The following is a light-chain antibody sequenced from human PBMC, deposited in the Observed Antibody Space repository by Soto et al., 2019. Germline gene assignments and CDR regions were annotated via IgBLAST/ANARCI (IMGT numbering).Light chain of an antibody. CDR2: DAS. J-gene: IGKJ5*01. CDR3: QQYDNSPIT. CDR1: QTVRNNY. V-gene: IGKV3-20*01. Sequence: EFVLTQYPGTMSLSPGGRDTLSCRASQTVRNNYLAWYQQKPCQAPRLLIYDASSRATGIPDRFSGGVSGTDYTLTISRLEPEDFAVYYCQQYDNSPITFGQGTRLE.